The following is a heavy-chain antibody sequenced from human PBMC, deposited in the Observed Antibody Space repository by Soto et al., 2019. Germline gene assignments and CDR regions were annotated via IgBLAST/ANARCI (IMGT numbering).Heavy chain of an antibody. D-gene: IGHD1-26*01. J-gene: IGHJ6*02. CDR2: IYYRGST. CDR3: ARDGREASGMDV. Sequence: RSLPCTVSGGSISSHYWSWVRQAPGKGLEWIGHIYYRGSTSYNPSLRSRSTISVDTSNNQFSLKLNSVTTADTAVYYCARDGREASGMDVWGQGTKVTVSS. V-gene: IGHV4-59*11. CDR1: GGSISSHY.